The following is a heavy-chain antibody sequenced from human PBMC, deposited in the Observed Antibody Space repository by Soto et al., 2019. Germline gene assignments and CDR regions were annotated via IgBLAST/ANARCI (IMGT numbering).Heavy chain of an antibody. J-gene: IGHJ4*02. CDR2: ISAYSGDI. CDR1: GYTFTNYD. V-gene: IGHV1-18*01. Sequence: QAQLVQSGAEVKKSGASVKVSCKTSGYTFTNYDLSWVRQAPGQGLEWMGWISAYSGDIKYAQNLQGRVTMTTDTSTSTAYMELRSLRSDDTAMYYCTRTPRGAGTFDYWGQGTLVTVSS. D-gene: IGHD2-15*01. CDR3: TRTPRGAGTFDY.